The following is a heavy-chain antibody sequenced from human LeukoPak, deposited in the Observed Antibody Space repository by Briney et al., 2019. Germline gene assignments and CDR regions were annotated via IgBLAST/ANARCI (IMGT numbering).Heavy chain of an antibody. D-gene: IGHD6-13*01. CDR3: ARVTGYVMEDYFDY. CDR2: IYYSGST. J-gene: IGHJ4*02. CDR1: GGSISSYY. Sequence: PSETLSLTCTVSGGSISSYYWSWLRQSPGKGLEWLGYIYYSGSTNYNPSLKSRVTISVDTSKNQFSLRLSSVTAADTAVYYCARVTGYVMEDYFDYWGQGTLVTVSS. V-gene: IGHV4-59*13.